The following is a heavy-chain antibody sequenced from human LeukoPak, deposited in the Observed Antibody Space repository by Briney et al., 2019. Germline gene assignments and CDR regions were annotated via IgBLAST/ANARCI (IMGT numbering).Heavy chain of an antibody. CDR1: GFTFSTNA. CDR3: ARGGSPYDY. J-gene: IGHJ4*02. CDR2: ISGSGSST. D-gene: IGHD1-26*01. Sequence: SGGSLRLSCAASGFTFSTNAMSWVRQTPGKGLEWLSAISGSGSSTYYADSVKGRFTISRDNSKNTLSLEMNSLRAEDTAIYYCARGGSPYDYWGQGTLVTVSS. V-gene: IGHV3-23*01.